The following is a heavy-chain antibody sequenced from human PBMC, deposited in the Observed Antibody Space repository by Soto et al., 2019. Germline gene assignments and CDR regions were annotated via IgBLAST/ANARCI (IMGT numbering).Heavy chain of an antibody. D-gene: IGHD4-4*01. CDR3: AKRTVTAGSAY. Sequence: EVELLESGGGLVQPGGSLRLSCAASGFTFSSYAMSWVRQAPGKGLEWVSAISGSGGSTYYADSVRGRFTISRDNSKNTLYLQMNTLRAEDTAVYYCAKRTVTAGSAYWGQGTLVTVSS. J-gene: IGHJ4*02. V-gene: IGHV3-23*01. CDR2: ISGSGGST. CDR1: GFTFSSYA.